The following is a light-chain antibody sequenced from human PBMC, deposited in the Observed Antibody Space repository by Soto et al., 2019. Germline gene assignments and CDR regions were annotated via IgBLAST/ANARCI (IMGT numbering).Light chain of an antibody. Sequence: EIVLTQSPGTLSLSPGERATLSCRASQSVSSSYLAWYQQKPGQAPRLLIYGASSRATGIPDRFSGSGSGTDFTLPISRLEPEDFAXXYXXXXGSSLLFTFGPGTKVDIK. CDR2: GAS. J-gene: IGKJ3*01. CDR3: XXXGSSLLFT. V-gene: IGKV3-20*01. CDR1: QSVSSSY.